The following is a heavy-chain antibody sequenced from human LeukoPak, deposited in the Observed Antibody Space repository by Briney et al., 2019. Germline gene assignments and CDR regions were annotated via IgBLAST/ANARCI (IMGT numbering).Heavy chain of an antibody. CDR1: GFTFSSYW. CDR3: TRKGSYGDYSVY. Sequence: PGGSLRLSCAASGFTFSSYWMHWVRQAPGKGLVWVSRINSDGSSTSYADSVKGRFTISRDNAENTLYLQMNSLRAEDTAVYYCTRKGSYGDYSVYWGQGTLVIVSS. D-gene: IGHD4-17*01. V-gene: IGHV3-74*01. CDR2: INSDGSST. J-gene: IGHJ4*02.